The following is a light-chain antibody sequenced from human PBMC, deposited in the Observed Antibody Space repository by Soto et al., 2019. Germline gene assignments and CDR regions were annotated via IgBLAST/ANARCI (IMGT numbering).Light chain of an antibody. CDR2: EVT. Sequence: QSALTQPASVSGSPGQSITISCTGTSSDVGAYDYVSWYQQHPGKAPKLMIYEVTNRPSGVSNRFSASKSGDTASLTISGLQAEDEADYYCSSYTGSNTLYVFGTGTQLTVL. V-gene: IGLV2-14*01. J-gene: IGLJ1*01. CDR3: SSYTGSNTLYV. CDR1: SSDVGAYDY.